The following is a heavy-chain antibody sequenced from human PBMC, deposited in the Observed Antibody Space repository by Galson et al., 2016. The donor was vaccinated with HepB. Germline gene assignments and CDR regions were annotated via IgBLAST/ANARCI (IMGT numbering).Heavy chain of an antibody. CDR3: VRDLGNYFDL. CDR2: IHRSGNS. J-gene: IGHJ4*02. V-gene: IGHV4-30-2*01. CDR1: DDSMSNGAYS. Sequence: TLSLTCGVSDDSMSNGAYSWSWIRQPPGKGLEYIGYIHRSGNSYSIPSLNSRVTISMDRSKNQFSLKLSSVTAADTAVYYCVRDLGNYFDLWGQGSLVTVSS. D-gene: IGHD1-26*01.